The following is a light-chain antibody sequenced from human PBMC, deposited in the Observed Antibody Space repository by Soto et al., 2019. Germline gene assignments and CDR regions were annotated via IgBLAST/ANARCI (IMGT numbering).Light chain of an antibody. CDR1: NTDVGAYDY. CDR3: CSYAGSYTMEV. J-gene: IGLJ3*02. Sequence: QSALTQPRSVAGSPGQSVTISCTGTNTDVGAYDYVSWYRRHPGKAPKLMIYDVSMRPSGVPDRFSGSKSGNTAYLTISGLQADDEAAYYCCSYAGSYTMEVFGGGTKLTVL. V-gene: IGLV2-11*01. CDR2: DVS.